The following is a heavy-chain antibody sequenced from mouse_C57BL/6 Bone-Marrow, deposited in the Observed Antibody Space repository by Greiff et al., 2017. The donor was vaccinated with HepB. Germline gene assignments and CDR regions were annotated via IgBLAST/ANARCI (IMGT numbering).Heavy chain of an antibody. Sequence: QVQLQQPGAELVKPGASVKLSCKASGYTFTSYWMHWVKQRPIQGLEWIGNIDPSDSETHYNQKFKDKATLTVDKSSSTAYMQLSSLTSEDSAVYYCAKGPLTVVAPDWYFDVWGTGTTVTVSS. J-gene: IGHJ1*03. V-gene: IGHV1-52*01. D-gene: IGHD1-1*01. CDR1: GYTFTSYW. CDR3: AKGPLTVVAPDWYFDV. CDR2: IDPSDSET.